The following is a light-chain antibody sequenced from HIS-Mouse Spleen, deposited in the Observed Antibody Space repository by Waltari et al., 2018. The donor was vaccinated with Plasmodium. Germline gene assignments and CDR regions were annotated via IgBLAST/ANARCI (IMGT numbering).Light chain of an antibody. CDR3: YSTGSSGNHRV. V-gene: IGLV3-10*01. Sequence: SYELTQPPSVSVSPGQTARITCSGDALPNTYAYWYQQKSGQAPVLVIYEDSKRPSGVPGGCWGSSSGTIATLTIGGARVEDEADYFGYSTGSSGNHRVFGGGTKLTVL. CDR2: EDS. J-gene: IGLJ3*02. CDR1: ALPNTY.